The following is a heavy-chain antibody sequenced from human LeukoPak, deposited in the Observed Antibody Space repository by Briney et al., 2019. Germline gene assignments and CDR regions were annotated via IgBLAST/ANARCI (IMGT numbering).Heavy chain of an antibody. CDR2: ISGGGGST. CDR1: EFAFSNHA. D-gene: IGHD1-14*01. CDR3: AKGSGINHYHWIDP. V-gene: IGHV3-23*01. J-gene: IGHJ5*02. Sequence: PGGSLRLSCAASEFAFSNHAMNWVRQAPGKGLEWVSGISGGGGSTYYADSVKGRFTISRDNSKNTLYLQLDSLRAEDTALYYCAKGSGINHYHWIDPWGQGTLVTVSS.